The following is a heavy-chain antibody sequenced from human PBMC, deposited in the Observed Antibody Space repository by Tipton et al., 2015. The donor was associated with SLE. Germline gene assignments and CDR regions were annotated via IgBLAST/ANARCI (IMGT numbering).Heavy chain of an antibody. CDR3: AGDDYGGKDY. J-gene: IGHJ4*02. CDR2: INHSGST. Sequence: LRLSCAIYGGSFSGYYWSWIRQPPGKGLEWIGEINHSGSTNYNPSLKSRVTISVDTSKNQFSLKLSSVTAVDTAVYYCAGDDYGGKDYWGQGTLVTVSS. CDR1: GGSFSGYY. V-gene: IGHV4-34*01. D-gene: IGHD4-23*01.